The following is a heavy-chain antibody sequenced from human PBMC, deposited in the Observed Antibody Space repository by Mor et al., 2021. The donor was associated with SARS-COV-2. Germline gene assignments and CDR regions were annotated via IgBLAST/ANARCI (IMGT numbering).Heavy chain of an antibody. Sequence: IGYIYYSGSTYYNPSLKSRVTISVDTSKNQFSLKLSSVTAADTAVYYCAREENWGYYDSSGYLPRGMD. V-gene: IGHV4-30-4*01. CDR3: AREENWGYYDSSGYLPRGMD. D-gene: IGHD3-22*01. J-gene: IGHJ6*01. CDR2: IYYSGST.